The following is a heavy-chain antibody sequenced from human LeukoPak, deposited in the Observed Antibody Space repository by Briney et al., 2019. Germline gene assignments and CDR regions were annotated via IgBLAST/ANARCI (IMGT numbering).Heavy chain of an antibody. D-gene: IGHD1-1*01. Sequence: GGSLRLSCAASGFTFSSFDMHWVRQPTGQGLEWVSTIGTASDTYYPGSVEGRFTLSRDNAKNSLYLQMNSLTAGDTAVYYCARVPPRGKYYYMDVWDKGTTVTVSS. CDR3: ARVPPRGKYYYMDV. J-gene: IGHJ6*03. CDR2: IGTASDT. CDR1: GFTFSSFD. V-gene: IGHV3-13*01.